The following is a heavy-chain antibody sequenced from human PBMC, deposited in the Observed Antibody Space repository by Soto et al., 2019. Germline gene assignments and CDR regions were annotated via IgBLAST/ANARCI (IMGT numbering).Heavy chain of an antibody. D-gene: IGHD7-27*01. CDR2: IYSGGST. CDR1: GFTVSSNY. Sequence: PGXSLSLSCAASGFTVSSNYMSWVRQAPGKGLEWVSVIYSGGSTYYADSVKGRFTISRDNSKNTLYLQMNSLRAEDTAVYYCARANWGIDYWGQGTLVTVSS. J-gene: IGHJ4*02. CDR3: ARANWGIDY. V-gene: IGHV3-53*01.